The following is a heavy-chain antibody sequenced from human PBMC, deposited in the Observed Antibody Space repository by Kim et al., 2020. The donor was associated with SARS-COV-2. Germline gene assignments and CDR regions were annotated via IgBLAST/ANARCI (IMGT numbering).Heavy chain of an antibody. CDR2: ISSSSSTI. Sequence: GGSLRLSCAASGFTFSSYSMNWVRQAPGKGLEWVSYISSSSSTIYYADSVKGRFTISRDNAKNSLYLQMNSLRDEDTTVYYCARDRIAAAGPVDAFDIWGQGTMVTVSS. D-gene: IGHD6-13*01. CDR3: ARDRIAAAGPVDAFDI. V-gene: IGHV3-48*02. J-gene: IGHJ3*02. CDR1: GFTFSSYS.